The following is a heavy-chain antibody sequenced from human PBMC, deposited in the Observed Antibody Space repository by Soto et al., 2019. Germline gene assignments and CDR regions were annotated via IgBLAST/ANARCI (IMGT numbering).Heavy chain of an antibody. D-gene: IGHD6-13*01. CDR2: INPNSGGT. CDR1: GYTFTSYD. V-gene: IGHV1-2*04. CDR3: ARDRMAAAGTPYYYGMDV. J-gene: IGHJ6*02. Sequence: GASVKVSCKASGYTFTSYDINWVRQATGQGLEWMGWINPNSGGTNYAQKFQGWVTMTRDTSISTAYMELSRLRSDDTAVYYCARDRMAAAGTPYYYGMDVWGQGTTVTVSS.